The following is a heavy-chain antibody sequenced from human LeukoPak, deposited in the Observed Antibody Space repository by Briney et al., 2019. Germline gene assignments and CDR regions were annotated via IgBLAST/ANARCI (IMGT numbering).Heavy chain of an antibody. CDR2: IDPNTAGT. D-gene: IGHD2-15*01. V-gene: IGHV1-2*02. J-gene: IGHJ5*01. CDR1: GYTFTSYG. CDR3: ARPGYCSGGSCADWFDS. Sequence: ASVKVSCKASGYTFTSYGISWVRQAPGQGLEWMGWIDPNTAGTNFAQKFQGRVSMTRDTSINTAYLELSRLRSDDTAVYYCARPGYCSGGSCADWFDSWGQGTLVTVSS.